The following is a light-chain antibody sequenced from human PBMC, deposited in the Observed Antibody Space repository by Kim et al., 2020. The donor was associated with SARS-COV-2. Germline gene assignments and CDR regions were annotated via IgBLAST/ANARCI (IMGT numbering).Light chain of an antibody. Sequence: DIQMTQSPSSLSAFVGDRVTITCRANLSITTYLNWYQHKAPGKPPALLLYGASNLSPGVPSRFSGSGSGTDFSLTISGLQPEDFATYYCQQSYTTPITFGQGTRLEIK. CDR3: QQSYTTPIT. J-gene: IGKJ5*01. CDR1: LSITTY. V-gene: IGKV1-39*01. CDR2: GAS.